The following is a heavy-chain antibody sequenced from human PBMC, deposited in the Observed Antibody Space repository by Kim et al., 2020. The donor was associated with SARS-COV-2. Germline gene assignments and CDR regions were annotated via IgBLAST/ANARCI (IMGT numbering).Heavy chain of an antibody. D-gene: IGHD2-8*02. Sequence: GGSLRLSCAASGFTISNYYMAWVRQAPGTGLEWVGRIKNKNDGGTTGYAAPVKGRFTISRDDSENTLYLQMNSLKIVDTAVYYCTIGTGGKSWGQGTLVTVSS. J-gene: IGHJ4*02. CDR1: GFTISNYY. CDR2: IKNKNDGGTT. CDR3: TIGTGGKS. V-gene: IGHV3-15*01.